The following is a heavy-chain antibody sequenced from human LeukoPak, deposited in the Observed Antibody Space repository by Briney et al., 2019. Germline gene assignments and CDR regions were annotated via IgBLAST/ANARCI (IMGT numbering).Heavy chain of an antibody. CDR3: AAYYYDSSGYYPLGY. V-gene: IGHV4-39*07. J-gene: IGHJ4*02. CDR2: IYYSGST. D-gene: IGHD3-22*01. CDR1: GGSISSSSYY. Sequence: SETLSLTCTVSGGSISSSSYYWGWIRQPPGKGPEWIGSIYYSGSTYYNPSLKSRVTISVDTSKNQFSLKLSSVTAADTAVYYCAAYYYDSSGYYPLGYWGQGTLVTVSS.